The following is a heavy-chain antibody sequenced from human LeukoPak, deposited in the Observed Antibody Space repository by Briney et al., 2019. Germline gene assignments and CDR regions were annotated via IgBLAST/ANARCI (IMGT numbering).Heavy chain of an antibody. CDR3: ASSGYYYYYMDV. Sequence: SETLSLTCIVSGGSISSSSYYWGWIRQPPGKGLEWIGSIYYSGSTYYNPSLKSRVTISVDTSKNQFSLKLSSVAAADTAVYYCASSGYYYYYMDVWGKGTTVTISS. CDR1: GGSISSSSYY. CDR2: IYYSGST. V-gene: IGHV4-39*01. J-gene: IGHJ6*03.